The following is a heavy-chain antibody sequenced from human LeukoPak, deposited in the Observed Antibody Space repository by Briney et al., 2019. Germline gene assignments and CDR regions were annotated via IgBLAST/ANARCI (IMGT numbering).Heavy chain of an antibody. CDR1: GFTFSSYE. D-gene: IGHD3-9*01. CDR3: ARVGGFLTGYYTFDY. Sequence: PGGSLRLSCAASGFTFSSYELNWVRQAPGKGLELVSYISSSGSTIYYADSVKGPFTISRDNAKNSLYLQMNSLRAEDTAVYYCARVGGFLTGYYTFDYWGQGTLVTVSS. V-gene: IGHV3-48*03. J-gene: IGHJ4*02. CDR2: ISSSGSTI.